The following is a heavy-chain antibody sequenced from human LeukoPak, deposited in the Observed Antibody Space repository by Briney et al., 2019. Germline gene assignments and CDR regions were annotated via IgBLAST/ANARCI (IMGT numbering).Heavy chain of an antibody. CDR2: ISGSGGGT. CDR3: AKAATYYYDSSGYYFRATPVDFVY. J-gene: IGHJ4*02. V-gene: IGHV3-23*01. CDR1: GFTFSSYA. D-gene: IGHD3-22*01. Sequence: GGSLRLSRAASGFTFSSYAMSWVRQAPGKGLEWVSAISGSGGGTYYADSVKGRFTISRDNSKNTLYLQMNSLRAEDTAVYYCAKAATYYYDSSGYYFRATPVDFVYWGQGTLVTVSS.